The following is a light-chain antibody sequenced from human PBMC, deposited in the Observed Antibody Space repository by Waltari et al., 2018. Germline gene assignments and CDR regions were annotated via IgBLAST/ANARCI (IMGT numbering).Light chain of an antibody. CDR1: GLGDKH. J-gene: IGLJ1*01. CDR2: QND. V-gene: IGLV3-1*01. Sequence: SFELNQAPSVSVSPGQTATMSYSGNGLGDKHICWFQQKQGQSPILVMFQNDRRPSGVPERFSGSRSGDTATLTISGTQAMDEADYYCHAWDKTRGVFGGGTKVSVL. CDR3: HAWDKTRGV.